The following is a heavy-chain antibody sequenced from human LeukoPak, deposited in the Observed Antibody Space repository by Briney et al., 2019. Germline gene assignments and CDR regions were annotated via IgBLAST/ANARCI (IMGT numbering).Heavy chain of an antibody. CDR2: IYYSGST. J-gene: IGHJ4*02. Sequence: SETLSLTCTVSGASISSGDYCWSWIRQPRGKGLEWSGYIYYSGSTYYNPSLKSRVTISVDTSKNQFSLKLSSVTAADTAVYYCAREGPGYSYGKGYFDYWGQGTLVTVSS. CDR3: AREGPGYSYGKGYFDY. V-gene: IGHV4-30-4*08. CDR1: GASISSGDYC. D-gene: IGHD5-18*01.